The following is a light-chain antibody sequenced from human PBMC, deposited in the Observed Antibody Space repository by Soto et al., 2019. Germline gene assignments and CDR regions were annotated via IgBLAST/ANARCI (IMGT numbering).Light chain of an antibody. Sequence: DIQMTQSPSSLSASVGDRVTITCRASQSISSYLNWYQQKPGKAPKHLIYAASSLQSGVPSRFSGSGSGTDFTLTISSLQPEDFATYYCQQSYSTITFGQGTKVEIK. CDR1: QSISSY. J-gene: IGKJ1*01. CDR3: QQSYSTIT. CDR2: AAS. V-gene: IGKV1-39*01.